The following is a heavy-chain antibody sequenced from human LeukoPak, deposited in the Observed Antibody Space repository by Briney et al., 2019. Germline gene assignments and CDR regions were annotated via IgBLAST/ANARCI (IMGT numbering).Heavy chain of an antibody. V-gene: IGHV3-23*01. CDR1: GFMFSSYA. CDR3: AKDFDSGSFGDY. Sequence: GGSLRLSCATSGFMFSSYAMNWVRLGPGKRLEWVSTISASGGSTFYADSMKGRFTISRDNSKNTLYLQMNSLRAEDTAVYFCAKDFDSGSFGDYWGQGTQVTVSS. D-gene: IGHD3-10*01. CDR2: ISASGGST. J-gene: IGHJ4*02.